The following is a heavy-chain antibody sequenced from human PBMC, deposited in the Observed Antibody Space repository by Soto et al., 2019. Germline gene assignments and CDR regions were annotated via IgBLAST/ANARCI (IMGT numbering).Heavy chain of an antibody. Sequence: GGSLRLSCLASNFSFSDAWMNWVRQIPGKGLEWVGRIKRSSDGGTIDYAGAVKGRFIVSRDDSKNTLSLQMNNVKIEDTGVYYCQTDVRTGDCNLSRCRGGLDLWGLGTTVTVSS. J-gene: IGHJ6*02. CDR3: QTDVRTGDCNLSRCRGGLDL. CDR1: NFSFSDAW. D-gene: IGHD2-21*01. V-gene: IGHV3-15*07. CDR2: IKRSSDGGTI.